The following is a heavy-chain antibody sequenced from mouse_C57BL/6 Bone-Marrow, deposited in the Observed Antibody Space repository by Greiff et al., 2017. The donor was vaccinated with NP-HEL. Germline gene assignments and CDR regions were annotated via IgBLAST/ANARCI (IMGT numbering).Heavy chain of an antibody. J-gene: IGHJ4*01. CDR2: IPPNSGST. V-gene: IGHV1-64*01. CDR3: ARELLWLRRRDYYAMDY. D-gene: IGHD2-2*01. CDR1: GYTFTSYW. Sequence: VQLQQPGAELVKPGASVKLSCKASGYTFTSYWMHWVKQRPGQGLEWIGMIPPNSGSTNYNEKFKSKATLTVDKSSSTAYMQLSGLTSEDSAVYYCARELLWLRRRDYYAMDYWGQGTSVTVSS.